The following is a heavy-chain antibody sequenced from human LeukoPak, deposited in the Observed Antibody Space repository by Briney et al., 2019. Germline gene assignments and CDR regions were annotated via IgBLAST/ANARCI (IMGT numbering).Heavy chain of an antibody. Sequence: PGGSLRLSCAASKFTFSNYWMNWVRQAPGKGLEWVANINQDGSVKYYVDSVKGRFTISRDNAKNSLFLQMNSLRAEDTAVYYCARRVPSQVITDYFDYWGQGTLVTVSS. CDR2: INQDGSVK. CDR3: ARRVPSQVITDYFDY. CDR1: KFTFSNYW. D-gene: IGHD3-16*01. V-gene: IGHV3-7*01. J-gene: IGHJ4*02.